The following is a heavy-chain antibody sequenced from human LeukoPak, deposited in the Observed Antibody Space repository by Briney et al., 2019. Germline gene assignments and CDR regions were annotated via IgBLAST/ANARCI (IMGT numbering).Heavy chain of an antibody. V-gene: IGHV4-30-2*01. CDR1: GGSISSGGYS. J-gene: IGHJ5*02. CDR3: ARLGYCSSTSCSNNWFDP. CDR2: IYHSGST. Sequence: SETLSLTCAVSGGSISSGGYSWSWIRQPPGKGLEWIGYIYHSGSTYYNPSLKSRVTTSVDRSKNQFSLKLSSVTAADTAVYYCARLGYCSSTSCSNNWFDPWGQGTLVTVSS. D-gene: IGHD2-2*01.